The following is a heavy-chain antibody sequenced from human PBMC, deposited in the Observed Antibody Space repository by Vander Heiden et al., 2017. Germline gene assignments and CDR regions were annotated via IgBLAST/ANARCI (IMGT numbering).Heavy chain of an antibody. V-gene: IGHV3-23*01. D-gene: IGHD2-2*02. CDR3: AKVLHRLYWYFQH. Sequence: EVQLLESGGGLVQPGGSLRLSCAASGFPFSSYAMSWVRQAPGKGLEWVSAISGSGGSTYYADSVKGRFTISRDNSKNTLYLQMNSLRAEDTAVYYCAKVLHRLYWYFQHWGQGTLVTVSS. CDR1: GFPFSSYA. CDR2: ISGSGGST. J-gene: IGHJ1*01.